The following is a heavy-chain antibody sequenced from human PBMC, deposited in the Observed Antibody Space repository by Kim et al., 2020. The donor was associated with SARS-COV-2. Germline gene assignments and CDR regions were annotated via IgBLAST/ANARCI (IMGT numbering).Heavy chain of an antibody. V-gene: IGHV3-33*06. J-gene: IGHJ4*02. D-gene: IGHD3-10*01. CDR2: IWYDGSNK. CDR1: GFTFSSYG. Sequence: GGSLRLSCAASGFTFSSYGMHWVRQAPGKGLEWVAVIWYDGSNKYYADSVKGRFTISRDNSKNTLYLQMNSLRAEDTAVYYCAKSPMVRGVMGIDYWGQGTLVTVSS. CDR3: AKSPMVRGVMGIDY.